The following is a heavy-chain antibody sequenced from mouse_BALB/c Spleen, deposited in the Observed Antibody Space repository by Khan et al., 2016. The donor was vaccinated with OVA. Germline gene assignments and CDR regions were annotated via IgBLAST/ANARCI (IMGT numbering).Heavy chain of an antibody. CDR1: GFTFSDYY. D-gene: IGHD1-1*02. CDR3: ARAGYGGFAY. Sequence: EVELVESGGGLVKPGGSLKLSCAASGFTFSDYYMYWVRQTPEKRLEWVATISDGGSYTYYPDSVKGRFTISRDNAKNNLYLQMSSLESEDTAMYYCARAGYGGFAYWGQETLVTVSA. CDR2: ISDGGSYT. V-gene: IGHV5-4*02. J-gene: IGHJ3*01.